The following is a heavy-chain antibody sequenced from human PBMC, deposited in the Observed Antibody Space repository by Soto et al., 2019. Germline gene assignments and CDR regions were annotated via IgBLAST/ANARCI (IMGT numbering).Heavy chain of an antibody. V-gene: IGHV4-59*01. CDR2: IYYSGST. CDR3: ARLDYYDSSGYANLFDY. J-gene: IGHJ4*02. D-gene: IGHD3-22*01. CDR1: GGSISSYY. Sequence: SETLSLTCTVSGGSISSYYWSWIRQPPGKGLEWIGYIYYSGSTNYNPSLKSRVTISVDTSKNQFSLKLSSVTAADTAVYYCARLDYYDSSGYANLFDYWGQGTLVTVSS.